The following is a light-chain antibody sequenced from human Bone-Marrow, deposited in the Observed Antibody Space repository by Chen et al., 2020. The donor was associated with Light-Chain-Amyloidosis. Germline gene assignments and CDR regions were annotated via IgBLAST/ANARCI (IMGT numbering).Light chain of an antibody. Sequence: QSALTQPASVSASPGQSITISCTGSSSDVGGYDYVSWYQQHPGKAPKLLIYDVRIRPSGVSNRFSGSKSGNTASLAISGLLTEDETAYYCSSYTSSSAPVVFGGETKLTVL. V-gene: IGLV2-14*03. CDR2: DVR. J-gene: IGLJ2*01. CDR3: SSYTSSSAPVV. CDR1: SSDVGGYDY.